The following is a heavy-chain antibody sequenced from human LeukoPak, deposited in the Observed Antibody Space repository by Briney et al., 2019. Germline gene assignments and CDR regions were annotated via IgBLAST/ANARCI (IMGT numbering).Heavy chain of an antibody. V-gene: IGHV3-23*01. J-gene: IGHJ4*02. CDR2: INGRGDDT. CDR1: SGFS. D-gene: IGHD6-19*01. Sequence: PGGSLRLSCAAFSGFSMSWVRQAPGRGLEWVSAINGRGDDTYYPDPLKGRFTISRDNSNNTLYLQMNSLRAEDTAVYYCAKGHRSSSSFFDSWGEGSLVTVSS. CDR3: AKGHRSSSSFFDS.